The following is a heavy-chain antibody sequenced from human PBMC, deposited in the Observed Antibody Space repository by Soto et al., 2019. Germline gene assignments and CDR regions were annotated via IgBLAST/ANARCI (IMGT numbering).Heavy chain of an antibody. CDR3: ARGVRRSDFWSGYSYYFDY. CDR1: GFTFSSYW. D-gene: IGHD3-3*01. V-gene: IGHV3-7*01. Sequence: PGGSLRLSCAASGFTFSSYWMSWVRQAPGKGLEWVANIKQDGSEKYYVDSVKGRFTISRDNAKNSLYLQMNSLRAEDTAVYYCARGVRRSDFWSGYSYYFDYWGQGTLVTVSS. J-gene: IGHJ4*02. CDR2: IKQDGSEK.